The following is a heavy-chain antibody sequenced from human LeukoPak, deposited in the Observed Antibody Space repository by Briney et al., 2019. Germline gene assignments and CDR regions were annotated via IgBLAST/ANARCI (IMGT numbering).Heavy chain of an antibody. Sequence: GGSLRLSCAASGITFSSYAMGWVRQAPGKGLEWVSAISVSGSSTDYADPVKGRFTISRDNSKNTLYLQMNGLKVEDTAVYYCVRDGGESWGQGTLVTVSS. CDR1: GITFSSYA. CDR2: ISVSGSST. CDR3: VRDGGES. D-gene: IGHD3-16*01. V-gene: IGHV3-23*01. J-gene: IGHJ5*02.